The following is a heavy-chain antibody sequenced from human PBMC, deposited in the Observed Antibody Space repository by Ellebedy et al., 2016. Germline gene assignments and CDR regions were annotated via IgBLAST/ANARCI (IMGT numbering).Heavy chain of an antibody. D-gene: IGHD1-26*01. Sequence: GGSLRLSCAASGFTFSNYAMSWVRQAPGKGLEWVSAISSSSSYKYYANSVKGRFTIPRDNAEKSLYLQMNSLRTEDTAIYYCATLGLVGALGDWFDPWGQGTLVTVSS. CDR1: GFTFSNYA. J-gene: IGHJ5*02. CDR2: ISSSSSYK. V-gene: IGHV3-21*04. CDR3: ATLGLVGALGDWFDP.